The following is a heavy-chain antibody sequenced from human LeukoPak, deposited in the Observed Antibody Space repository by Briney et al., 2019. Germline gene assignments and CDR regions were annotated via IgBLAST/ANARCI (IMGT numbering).Heavy chain of an antibody. CDR2: IRYDGSNK. CDR3: AKDRCSSTSCYYDAFDI. J-gene: IGHJ3*02. V-gene: IGHV3-30*02. Sequence: GGSLRLSCAASGFTFSSYGMHWVRQAPAKGLEWVAFIRYDGSNKYYADSVKGRFTISRDKSKNPLYLQMNSLRAEDTAVYYWAKDRCSSTSCYYDAFDIWGQGTMVTVSS. CDR1: GFTFSSYG. D-gene: IGHD2-2*01.